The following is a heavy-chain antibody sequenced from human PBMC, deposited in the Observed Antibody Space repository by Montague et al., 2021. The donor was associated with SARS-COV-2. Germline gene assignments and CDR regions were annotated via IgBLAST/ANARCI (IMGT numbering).Heavy chain of an antibody. D-gene: IGHD3-22*01. Sequence: SETLSLTCTVTGDSVISDNYYWSWIRQPPGKGLEWIGFIYDSGSTCYNPSLHSRVTITIDTSKNQFSLNLMSVTPADTSVYYCVKGSGYPWGQGTLVTVSS. J-gene: IGHJ5*02. V-gene: IGHV4-61*01. CDR1: GDSVISDNYY. CDR2: IYDSGST. CDR3: VKGSGYP.